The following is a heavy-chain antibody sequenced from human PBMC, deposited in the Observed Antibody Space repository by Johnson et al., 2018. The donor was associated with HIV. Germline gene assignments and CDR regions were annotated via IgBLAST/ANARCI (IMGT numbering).Heavy chain of an antibody. CDR2: ISYDRSNK. V-gene: IGHV3-30-3*01. D-gene: IGHD4-11*01. CDR3: ARRSIRSDGFDI. CDR1: GFTFSSYA. Sequence: QVQLVESGGGVVQHGRSLRLSCAASGFTFSSYAMHWVRQAPGKGLEWVAVISYDRSNKYYADSVKGRFTISRDNSKNTLFLQMNSLRAEDTAVYYCARRSIRSDGFDIWGQGTMVTVSS. J-gene: IGHJ3*02.